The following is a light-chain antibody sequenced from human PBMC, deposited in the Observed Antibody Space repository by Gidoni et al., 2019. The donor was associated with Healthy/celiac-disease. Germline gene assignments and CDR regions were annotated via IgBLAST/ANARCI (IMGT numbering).Light chain of an antibody. V-gene: IGKV3-20*01. J-gene: IGKJ1*01. Sequence: EIVLTQSPGTLSLSPGERATLACRASQSVSSSYLAWYQQKPGQAPRLLIYGASCRATGIPDRFCGSGSGTDFTLTISRLVPEDFAVYYCQQYGSSTWTFGQGTKVEIK. CDR3: QQYGSSTWT. CDR2: GAS. CDR1: QSVSSSY.